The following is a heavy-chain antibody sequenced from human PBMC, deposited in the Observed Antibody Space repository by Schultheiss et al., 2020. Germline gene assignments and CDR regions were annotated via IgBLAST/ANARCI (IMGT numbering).Heavy chain of an antibody. Sequence: GGSLRLSCAASGFTFSSYGMHWVRQAPGKGLEWVAVIWYDGSNKYYADSVKGRFTISRDNSKNTLYLQMYSLRAEDTAVYYCARADCSSTSCYGDYWGQGTLVTVSS. CDR1: GFTFSSYG. J-gene: IGHJ4*02. CDR2: IWYDGSNK. V-gene: IGHV3-33*01. CDR3: ARADCSSTSCYGDY. D-gene: IGHD2-2*01.